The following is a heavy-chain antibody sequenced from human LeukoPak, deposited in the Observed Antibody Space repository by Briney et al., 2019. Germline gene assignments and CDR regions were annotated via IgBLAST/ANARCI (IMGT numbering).Heavy chain of an antibody. CDR2: IYPGDSDT. V-gene: IGHV5-51*01. D-gene: IGHD6-13*01. CDR3: AINAKYRSSWFYFDY. J-gene: IGHJ4*02. Sequence: GESLKISCKGSGYTFTTNWIGWVRQMPGKGLECMGIIYPGDSDTRYSPSFQGQVTISADESITTAFLQWSSLQASDTAMYYCAINAKYRSSWFYFDYWGQGTLVTVSS. CDR1: GYTFTTNW.